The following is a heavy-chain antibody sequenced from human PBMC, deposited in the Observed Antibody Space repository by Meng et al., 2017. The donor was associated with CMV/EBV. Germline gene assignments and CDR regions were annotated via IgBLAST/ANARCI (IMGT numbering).Heavy chain of an antibody. CDR1: GFTFDDYA. J-gene: IGHJ4*02. D-gene: IGHD6-19*01. CDR3: AKDGQWLVRAYFDY. CDR2: ISWNSGSI. Sequence: GGSLRLSCAASGFTFDDYAMHWVRQAPGKGLEWVSGISWNSGSIGYADSVKGRFTISRDNAKNSLYLQMNSLGAEDTALYYCAKDGQWLVRAYFDYWGQGTLVTVSS. V-gene: IGHV3-9*01.